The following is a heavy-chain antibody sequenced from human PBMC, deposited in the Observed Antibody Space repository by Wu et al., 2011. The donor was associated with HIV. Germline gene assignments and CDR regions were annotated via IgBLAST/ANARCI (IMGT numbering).Heavy chain of an antibody. V-gene: IGHV1-18*01. CDR2: ISGYTGDT. J-gene: IGHJ6*02. Sequence: QVQLVQSGAEVKKPGASVKVSCKTLGYTFISFGISWVRQVPGQGPEWMGWISGYTGDTLYAQKFQGRVTMTTDMSTSTAFMELRSLRSDDTAVYYCTYYYDSSGYSYYYYRYGRLGPRDHGHRLL. D-gene: IGHD3-22*01. CDR1: GYTFISFG. CDR3: TYYYDSSGYSYYYYRYGR.